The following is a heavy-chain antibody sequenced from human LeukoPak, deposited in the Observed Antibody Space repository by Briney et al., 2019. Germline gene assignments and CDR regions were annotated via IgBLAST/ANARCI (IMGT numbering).Heavy chain of an antibody. V-gene: IGHV4-39*01. CDR1: GASISTSDYY. J-gene: IGHJ4*02. Sequence: SETLSLTCTVSGASISTSDYYWGRIRQPPGKGLEWIGTLHYTGSAYYSPSLKSRLTISVHTSKNQFSLTLSSVTAADTAVYYCARLPSPYGSGHYYSDHWGQGTLVTVSS. CDR2: LHYTGSA. D-gene: IGHD3-10*01. CDR3: ARLPSPYGSGHYYSDH.